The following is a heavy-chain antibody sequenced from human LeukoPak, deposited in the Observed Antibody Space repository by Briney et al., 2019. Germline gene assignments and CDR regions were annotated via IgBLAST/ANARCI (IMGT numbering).Heavy chain of an antibody. D-gene: IGHD5-18*01. J-gene: IGHJ4*02. CDR3: AKDRGYSSGDENYFNC. CDR1: GFTFSSYA. CDR2: SGSGGST. Sequence: GGSLRLSCAASGFTFSSYAMSWVRQTPGKGLEWVSASGSGGSTYYADSVKGRFTISRDNSKSTLYLQMSSLRAEDTALYYCAKDRGYSSGDENYFNCWGQGTLVTVSS. V-gene: IGHV3-23*01.